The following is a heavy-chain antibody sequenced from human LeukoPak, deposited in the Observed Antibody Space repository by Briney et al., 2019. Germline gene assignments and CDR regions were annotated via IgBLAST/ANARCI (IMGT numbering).Heavy chain of an antibody. CDR3: ARDGDYDILTGPPYYYGMDV. CDR1: DYTFTSYG. J-gene: IGHJ6*02. V-gene: IGHV1-69*13. D-gene: IGHD3-9*01. CDR2: IIPIFGTA. Sequence: GASVKVSCKASDYTFTSYGISWVRQAPGQGLEWMGGIIPIFGTANYAQKFQGRVTITADESTSTAYMELSSLRSEDTAVYYCARDGDYDILTGPPYYYGMDVWGQGTTVTVSS.